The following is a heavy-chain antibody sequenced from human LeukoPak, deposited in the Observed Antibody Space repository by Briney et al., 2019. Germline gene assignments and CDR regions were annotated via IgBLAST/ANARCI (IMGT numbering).Heavy chain of an antibody. J-gene: IGHJ5*02. CDR1: GGSISSYY. CDR2: IYYSGST. D-gene: IGHD2-15*01. Sequence: SETLSLTCTVSGGSISSYYWIWIRQPPGKGLEWIGYIYYSGSTNYNPSLKSRVTISVDTSKNQFSLKLSSVTAADTAVYYCAKGYCSGGSCPNGFDPWGQGTLVTVSS. V-gene: IGHV4-59*01. CDR3: AKGYCSGGSCPNGFDP.